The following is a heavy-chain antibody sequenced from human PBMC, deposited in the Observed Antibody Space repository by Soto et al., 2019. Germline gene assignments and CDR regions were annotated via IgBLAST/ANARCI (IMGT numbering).Heavy chain of an antibody. CDR2: IYYSGST. D-gene: IGHD3-22*01. J-gene: IGHJ4*02. Sequence: QVQLQESGPGLVKPSQTLSLTCTVSGGSISSGGYYWSWIRQHPGKGLEWIGYIYYSGSTYYNPSLKSRVTISVDTSKNQFSLKLSSVTAADTAVYYCARGTYYYDSSGYPVARFDYWGQGTLVTVSS. CDR3: ARGTYYYDSSGYPVARFDY. V-gene: IGHV4-31*03. CDR1: GGSISSGGYY.